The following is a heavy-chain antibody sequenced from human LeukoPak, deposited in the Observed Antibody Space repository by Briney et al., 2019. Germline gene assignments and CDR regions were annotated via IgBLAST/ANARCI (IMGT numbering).Heavy chain of an antibody. CDR2: INPNSGGT. D-gene: IGHD3-9*01. CDR3: ARSPDILTGENFDY. CDR1: GYTFTGYY. Sequence: ASVKVSCKASGYTFTGYYMHWVRQAPGQGLEWMGWINPNSGGTNYAQKFQGRVTMTRDTSIRTAYMEVSRLRSDDTAVYYCARSPDILTGENFDYWGQGTLVTVSS. V-gene: IGHV1-2*02. J-gene: IGHJ4*02.